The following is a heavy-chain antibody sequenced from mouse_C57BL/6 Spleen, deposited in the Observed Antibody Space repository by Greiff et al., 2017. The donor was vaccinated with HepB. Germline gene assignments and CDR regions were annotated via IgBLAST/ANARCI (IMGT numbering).Heavy chain of an antibody. CDR1: GYTFTSYG. CDR2: IYPRSGNT. J-gene: IGHJ1*03. CDR3: ARPFITTVVGYWYFDV. Sequence: QVQLQQSGAELARPGASVKLSCKASGYTFTSYGISWVKQRTGQGLEWIGEIYPRSGNTYYNEKFKGKATLTADKSSSTAYMELRSLTSEDSAVYFCARPFITTVVGYWYFDVWGTGTTVTVSS. D-gene: IGHD1-1*01. V-gene: IGHV1-81*01.